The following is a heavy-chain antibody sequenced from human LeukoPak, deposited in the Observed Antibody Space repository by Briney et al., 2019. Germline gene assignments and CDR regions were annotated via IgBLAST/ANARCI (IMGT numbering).Heavy chain of an antibody. V-gene: IGHV4-34*01. CDR1: GGSFSGYY. D-gene: IGHD6-6*01. CDR2: INHSGST. Sequence: PSETLSLTCAVYGGSFSGYYWSWIRQPPGKGLEWIGEINHSGSTNYNPSLKSRVTISVDTSKNQFSLKLSSVAAADTAVYYCARGESIAARTFDYWGQGTLVTVSS. CDR3: ARGESIAARTFDY. J-gene: IGHJ4*02.